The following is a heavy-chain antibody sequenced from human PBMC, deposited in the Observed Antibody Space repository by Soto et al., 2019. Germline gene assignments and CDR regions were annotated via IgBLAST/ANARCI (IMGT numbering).Heavy chain of an antibody. CDR1: GGSISSGGYY. J-gene: IGHJ5*02. V-gene: IGHV4-31*03. CDR2: IYYSGST. D-gene: IGHD2-8*01. CDR3: ARGCMLPQLTPWFDP. Sequence: QVQLQESGPGLVKPSQTLSLTCTVSGGSISSGGYYWSWIRQHPGKGLEWIGYIYYSGSTYYNPSLKSRVTISVDTSKNQFSLKLSSVTAADTAVYYGARGCMLPQLTPWFDPWGQGTLVTVSS.